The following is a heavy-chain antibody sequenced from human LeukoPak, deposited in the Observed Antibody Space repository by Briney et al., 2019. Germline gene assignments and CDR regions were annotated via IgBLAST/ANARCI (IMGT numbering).Heavy chain of an antibody. CDR2: INPNSGGT. Sequence: ASVKVSCKASGYTFTGYYMHWVRQAPGQGLEWMAWINPNSGGTNYAQKFQGRVTMTRDTSISTAYMELSRLRSDDTAVYYCARGGSPYYYDSSDYYYYYMDVWGKGTTVTVSS. D-gene: IGHD3-22*01. CDR1: GYTFTGYY. J-gene: IGHJ6*03. CDR3: ARGGSPYYYDSSDYYYYYMDV. V-gene: IGHV1-2*02.